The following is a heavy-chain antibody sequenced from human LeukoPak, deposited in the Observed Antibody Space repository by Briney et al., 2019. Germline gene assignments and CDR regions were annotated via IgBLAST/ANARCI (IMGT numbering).Heavy chain of an antibody. CDR2: ISSSSSYI. CDR1: GFTFGNAW. Sequence: GGSLRLSCAASGFTFGNAWMSWVRQAPGKGLEWVSSISSSSSYIYYADSVKGRFTISRDNAWNSLYLQMNSRRAEDTAVYYCARAKRGASNYYMDVWGKGTTVTVSS. V-gene: IGHV3-21*01. D-gene: IGHD3-16*01. CDR3: ARAKRGASNYYMDV. J-gene: IGHJ6*03.